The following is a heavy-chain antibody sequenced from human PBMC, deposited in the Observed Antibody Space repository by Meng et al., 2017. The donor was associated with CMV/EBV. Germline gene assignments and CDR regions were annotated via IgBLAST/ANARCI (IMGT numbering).Heavy chain of an antibody. CDR1: GFTSSSYA. CDR3: AKAESRYVDTAMDY. V-gene: IGHV3-23*01. D-gene: IGHD5-18*01. J-gene: IGHJ4*02. CDR2: ISGSGGST. Sequence: GGSLRLSCAASGFTSSSYAMSWVRQAPGKGLEWVSAISGSGGSTYYADSVKGRFTISRDNSKNTLYLQMNSLRDEDTAVYYCAKAESRYVDTAMDYWGQGTLVTVSS.